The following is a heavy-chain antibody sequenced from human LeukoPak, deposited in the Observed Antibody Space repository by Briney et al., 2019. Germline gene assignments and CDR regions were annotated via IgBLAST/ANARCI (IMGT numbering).Heavy chain of an antibody. J-gene: IGHJ6*02. CDR3: ARGHYGLDV. CDR1: GFSFSDSY. CDR2: ISTSGSTT. V-gene: IGHV3-11*01. Sequence: GGSLRLSCAASGFSFSDSYMSWIRQDPGKGLEWVSYISTSGSTTYYADSVKGRFTISRDNVKNLLYLQMNSLRDDDTAVYYCARGHYGLDVWGQGTTVTVSS.